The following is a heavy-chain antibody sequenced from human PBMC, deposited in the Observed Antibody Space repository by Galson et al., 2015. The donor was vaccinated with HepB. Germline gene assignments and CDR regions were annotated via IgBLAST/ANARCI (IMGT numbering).Heavy chain of an antibody. CDR1: GFTFSSYW. Sequence: SLRLSCAASGFTFSSYWMSWVRQAPGKGLEWVANIKQDGSEKYYVDSVKGRFTMSRDNAKNSLYLQMNSLRAGDTAVYYCARDLYRTSSGVYEYYYMDVWGKGTTVTVSS. CDR2: IKQDGSEK. V-gene: IGHV3-7*03. D-gene: IGHD6-6*01. J-gene: IGHJ6*03. CDR3: ARDLYRTSSGVYEYYYMDV.